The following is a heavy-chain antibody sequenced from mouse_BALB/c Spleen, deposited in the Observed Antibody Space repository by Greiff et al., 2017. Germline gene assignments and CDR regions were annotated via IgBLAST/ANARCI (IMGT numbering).Heavy chain of an antibody. D-gene: IGHD2-4*01. CDR2: IDPSDSET. CDR1: GYTFTSYW. J-gene: IGHJ3*01. V-gene: IGHV1-52*01. Sequence: QVQLQQPGAELVRPGASVKLSCTASGYTFTSYWMHWVKQRPGQGLEWIGMIDPSDSETHYNQMFKDKATLTVDKSSSTAYMQLSSLTSEDSAVYYCAHYYYDGRLCAYWGQGTLVTVSA. CDR3: AHYYYDGRLCAY.